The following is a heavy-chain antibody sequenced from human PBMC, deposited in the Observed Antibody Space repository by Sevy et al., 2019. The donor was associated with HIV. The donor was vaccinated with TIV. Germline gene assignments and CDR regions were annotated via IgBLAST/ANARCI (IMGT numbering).Heavy chain of an antibody. V-gene: IGHV3-53*01. CDR2: IYIDGRT. CDR3: ARSGPAGHD. J-gene: IGHJ4*02. CDR1: GFTVSNNF. Sequence: GGSLRLSCAASGFTVSNNFVTWVRQAPGKGLGWVSFIYIDGRTYYADSVKGRFTISGDNSKNMVYLQLNSLRDEETAVYCCARSGPAGHDWGQGTLVTVSS. D-gene: IGHD2-2*01.